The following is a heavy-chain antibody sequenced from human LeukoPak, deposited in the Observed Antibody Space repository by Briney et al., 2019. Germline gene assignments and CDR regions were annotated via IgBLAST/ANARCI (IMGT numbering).Heavy chain of an antibody. CDR3: ARVDIAVVPSANFDY. D-gene: IGHD2-2*01. V-gene: IGHV4-39*01. CDR2: INYSGTT. J-gene: IGHJ4*02. CDR1: GGSISSSSYY. Sequence: PSETLSLTCTVSGGSISSSSYYWGWIRQPPGKGLEWIGSINYSGTTYHNPSPKSRVTISVDTSKNQFSLKLSSVTAADTAVYYCARVDIAVVPSANFDYWGQGTLVTVSS.